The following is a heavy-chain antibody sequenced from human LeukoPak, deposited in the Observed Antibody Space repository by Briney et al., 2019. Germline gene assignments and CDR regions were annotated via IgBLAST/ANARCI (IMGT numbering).Heavy chain of an antibody. D-gene: IGHD6-6*01. CDR1: GFTFSSYG. CDR3: AKIPLGEQLVAARGY. V-gene: IGHV3-30*18. Sequence: QPGRSLRLSCAASGFTFSSYGMHWVRQAPGKGLEWVAVISYDGSNKYYADSVKGRFTISRDNSKNTLYLQMNSLRAEDTAVYYCAKIPLGEQLVAARGYWGQGTLVTVSS. CDR2: ISYDGSNK. J-gene: IGHJ4*02.